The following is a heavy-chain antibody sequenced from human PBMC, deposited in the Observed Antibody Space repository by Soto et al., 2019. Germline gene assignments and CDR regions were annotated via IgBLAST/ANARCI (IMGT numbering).Heavy chain of an antibody. CDR1: GGSFSGYY. CDR3: ASFNWFDP. CDR2: INHSGST. Sequence: SETLPLTCAVYGGSFSGYYWSWIRQPPGKGLEWIGEINHSGSTNYNPSLKSRVTISVDTSKNQFSLKLSSVTAADTAVYYCASFNWFDPWGQGTLVTVSS. J-gene: IGHJ5*02. V-gene: IGHV4-34*01.